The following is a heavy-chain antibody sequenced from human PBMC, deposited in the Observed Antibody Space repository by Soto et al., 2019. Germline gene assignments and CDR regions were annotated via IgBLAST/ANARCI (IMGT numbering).Heavy chain of an antibody. V-gene: IGHV3-30*04. CDR1: GFTFSSYA. Sequence: GGSLRLSCAGSGFTFSSYAMHWVRQAPGKGLEWVALIIYDGNKTYYADSVKGRFTISRDNPKSTLYLQMNSLRAEDTGLYYCARAHGFGELFHWGQGTLVTVSS. CDR2: IIYDGNKT. CDR3: ARAHGFGELFH. J-gene: IGHJ4*02. D-gene: IGHD3-10*01.